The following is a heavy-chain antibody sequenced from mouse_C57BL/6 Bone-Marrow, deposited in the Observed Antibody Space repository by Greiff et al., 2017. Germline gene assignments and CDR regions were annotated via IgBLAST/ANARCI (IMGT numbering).Heavy chain of an antibody. Sequence: QVQLQQPGAELVKPGASVKLSCKASGYTFTSYWMQWVKQRPGQGLEWIGEIDPSDSYTNYNQKFKGKATLTVDTSSSTAYMQLSSLTSEDSAVSYCAQGDGYYVPPFAYWGQGTLVTVSA. CDR3: AQGDGYYVPPFAY. D-gene: IGHD2-3*01. CDR1: GYTFTSYW. J-gene: IGHJ3*01. V-gene: IGHV1-50*01. CDR2: IDPSDSYT.